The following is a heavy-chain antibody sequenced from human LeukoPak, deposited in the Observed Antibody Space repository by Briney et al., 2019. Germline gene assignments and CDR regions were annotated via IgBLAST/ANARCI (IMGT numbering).Heavy chain of an antibody. V-gene: IGHV4-4*07. CDR2: IYTSGST. CDR3: SSQMYDILTGPPYYFDY. J-gene: IGHJ4*02. Sequence: SETLSLTCTVSGGSISSYYWSWIRQPAGKGLEWIGRIYTSGSTNYNPSLKSRVTMSVDTSKNQFSLKLSSVTAADTAVYYWSSQMYDILTGPPYYFDYWGQGTLVAVSS. D-gene: IGHD3-9*01. CDR1: GGSISSYY.